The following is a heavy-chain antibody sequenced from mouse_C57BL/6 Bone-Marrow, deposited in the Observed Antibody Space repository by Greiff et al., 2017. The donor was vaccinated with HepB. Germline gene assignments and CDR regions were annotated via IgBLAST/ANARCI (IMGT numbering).Heavy chain of an antibody. CDR1: GYSFTGYY. CDR3: ARYPLTPYYFDY. J-gene: IGHJ2*01. V-gene: IGHV1-42*01. Sequence: VQLQQSGPELVKPGASVKISCKASGYSFTGYYMNWVKQSPEKSLEWIGEINPSTGGTTYNQKFKAKATLTVDKSSSTAYMQLKSLTSEDSAVYYCARYPLTPYYFDYWGQGTTLAVSS. CDR2: INPSTGGT.